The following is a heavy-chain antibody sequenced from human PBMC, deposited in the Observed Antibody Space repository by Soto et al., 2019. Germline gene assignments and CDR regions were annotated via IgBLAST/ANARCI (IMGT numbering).Heavy chain of an antibody. Sequence: ASVKVSCKASGYTLTSYDINWVRQATGQGLEWMGWMNPNSGNTGYAQKFQGRVTMTRNTSISTAYMELSSLRSEDTAVYYCARELVATMNDAFDIWGQGTMVTVSS. CDR1: GYTLTSYD. V-gene: IGHV1-8*01. D-gene: IGHD5-12*01. CDR3: ARELVATMNDAFDI. J-gene: IGHJ3*02. CDR2: MNPNSGNT.